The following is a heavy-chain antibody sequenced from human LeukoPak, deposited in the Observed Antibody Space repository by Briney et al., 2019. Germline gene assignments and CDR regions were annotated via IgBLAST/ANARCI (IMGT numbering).Heavy chain of an antibody. CDR2: INPNSGGT. J-gene: IGHJ3*02. V-gene: IGHV1-2*02. D-gene: IGHD3-3*01. CDR1: GYTFTDYY. CDR3: AREGRGGGDGGITIFGLGVDAFDI. Sequence: ASVKVSCKASGYTFTDYYIHWVREAPGQGLEWMGWINPNSGGTNYAQKFQGRVTMTRDTSISTAYMELSRLRSDDTAVYYCAREGRGGGDGGITIFGLGVDAFDIWGQGTMVTVSS.